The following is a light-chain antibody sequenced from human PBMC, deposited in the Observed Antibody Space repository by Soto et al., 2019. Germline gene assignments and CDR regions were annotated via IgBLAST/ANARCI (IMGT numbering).Light chain of an antibody. CDR1: QDTRNY. V-gene: IGKV1-33*01. CDR2: DAS. Sequence: DIPMTQSPSSLSASLGDRVTITCQASQDTRNYLNWYQQMSGKAPKLLIYDASKLETGVPSRCSGSGSGTDFSFTISSLQAEDVATYYCQQYDNLPTFGQGTRLEIK. CDR3: QQYDNLPT. J-gene: IGKJ5*01.